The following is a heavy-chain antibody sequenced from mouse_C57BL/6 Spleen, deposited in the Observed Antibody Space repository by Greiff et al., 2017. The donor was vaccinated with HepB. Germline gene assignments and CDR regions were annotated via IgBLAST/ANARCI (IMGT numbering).Heavy chain of an antibody. Sequence: QVQLQQSGPELVKPGASVKLSYKASGYTFTSYDINWVKQRPGQGLEWIGWIYPRDGSTKYNEKFKGKATLTVDTSSSTAYMELHSLTSEDSAVYFCARSYYDQRYYFDYWGQGTTLTVSS. CDR1: GYTFTSYD. J-gene: IGHJ2*01. V-gene: IGHV1-85*01. CDR2: IYPRDGST. D-gene: IGHD1-1*02. CDR3: ARSYYDQRYYFDY.